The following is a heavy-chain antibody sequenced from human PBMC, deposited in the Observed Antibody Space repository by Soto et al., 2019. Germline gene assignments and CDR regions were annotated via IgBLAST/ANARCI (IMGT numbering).Heavy chain of an antibody. CDR2: ISGSGGGT. V-gene: IGHV3-23*01. J-gene: IGHJ6*02. CDR3: ARETDGMDV. Sequence: GGSLRLSCAASGFSFSSHVMSWVRQAPGKGLEWVSSISGSGGGTYYADSVKGRFTISRDNSKNTLYLQMNSLRAEDTAVYYCARETDGMDVWGQGTTVTVSS. CDR1: GFSFSSHV.